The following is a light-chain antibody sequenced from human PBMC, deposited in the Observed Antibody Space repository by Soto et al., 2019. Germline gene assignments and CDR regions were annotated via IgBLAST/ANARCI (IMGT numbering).Light chain of an antibody. CDR1: QSVSSSY. CDR3: QQYGSPPNT. V-gene: IGKV3-20*01. Sequence: EIVLTQSPGTLSLSPGERATLSCRASQSVSSSYLAWYQQKPGQAPRLLIYGASSRATGIPDRFSGSGSGTDFALTISRLEPEDFAVYYCQQYGSPPNTFGQGTKVEI. J-gene: IGKJ1*01. CDR2: GAS.